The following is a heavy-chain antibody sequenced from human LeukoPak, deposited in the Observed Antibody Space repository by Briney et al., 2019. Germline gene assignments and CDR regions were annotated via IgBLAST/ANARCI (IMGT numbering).Heavy chain of an antibody. Sequence: GASVNVSCKASGGTFSIYAISWVRQAPGQGLEWMGGIIPIFGTANYAQKFQGRVTITADESTSTAYMELSSLRSEDTAVYYCARGQSGYSYGSVGYFDYWGQGTLVTVSS. CDR1: GGTFSIYA. V-gene: IGHV1-69*13. CDR3: ARGQSGYSYGSVGYFDY. D-gene: IGHD5-18*01. CDR2: IIPIFGTA. J-gene: IGHJ4*02.